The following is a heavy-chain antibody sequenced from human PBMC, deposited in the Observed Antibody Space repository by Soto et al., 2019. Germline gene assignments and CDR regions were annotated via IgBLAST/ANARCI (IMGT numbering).Heavy chain of an antibody. CDR3: AKGRFDSIPTYMDV. D-gene: IGHD2-2*02. CDR1: GLTFSNYV. CDR2: ISGSGGGT. J-gene: IGHJ6*03. Sequence: GGSLRLSCAVSGLTFSNYVMSWVRQAPGKGLEWVSGISGSGGGTYYADSVKGRFTISRDNSKNTVYLQMNSLRAEDTAVYYCAKGRFDSIPTYMDVWGRGTTVTVSS. V-gene: IGHV3-23*01.